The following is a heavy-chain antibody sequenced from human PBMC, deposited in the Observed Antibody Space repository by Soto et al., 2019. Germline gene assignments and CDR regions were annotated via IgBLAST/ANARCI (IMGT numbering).Heavy chain of an antibody. CDR2: IIPMFGTA. J-gene: IGHJ4*02. Sequence: SVKFSCKASGGTGGTFSRYAISWVRQAPGQGLDWMGGIIPMFGTANYAQRFQGRVTITADTVTTTVNMELSSLRPEDTALYYCARGTDDSSGYDFDDWGQGSMVTVSS. D-gene: IGHD3-22*01. CDR1: GGTFSRYA. V-gene: IGHV1-69*06. CDR3: ARGTDDSSGYDFDD.